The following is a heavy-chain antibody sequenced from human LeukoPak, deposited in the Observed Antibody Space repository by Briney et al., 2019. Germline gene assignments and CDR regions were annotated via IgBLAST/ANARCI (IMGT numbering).Heavy chain of an antibody. D-gene: IGHD1-26*01. CDR3: ARDWEDGGYFDY. V-gene: IGHV3-33*01. CDR1: GFTFSSYG. J-gene: IGHJ4*02. Sequence: GGSLRLSCAASGFTFSSYGMHWVRQAPGKGLEWEAVIWYDGSNKYYADSVKGRFTISRDNSKNTLYLQMNSLRAEDTDVYYCARDWEDGGYFDYWGQGTLVTVSS. CDR2: IWYDGSNK.